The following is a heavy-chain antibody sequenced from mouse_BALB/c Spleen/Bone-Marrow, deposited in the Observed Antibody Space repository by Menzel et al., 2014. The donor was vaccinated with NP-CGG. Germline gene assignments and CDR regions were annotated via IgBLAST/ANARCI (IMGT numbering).Heavy chain of an antibody. J-gene: IGHJ4*01. CDR3: ARWEYYAMDY. V-gene: IGHV14-3*02. Sequence: VQLQQSGAELVKPGASVKLSCTASGFNIKDSYMHWVKQRPEQGLEWIGRIDPANGNTKYDPKFQGKATITADTSSNTAYLQLSSLTSEDTAVYYCARWEYYAMDYWGQGTSVTVSS. D-gene: IGHD4-1*01. CDR2: IDPANGNT. CDR1: GFNIKDSY.